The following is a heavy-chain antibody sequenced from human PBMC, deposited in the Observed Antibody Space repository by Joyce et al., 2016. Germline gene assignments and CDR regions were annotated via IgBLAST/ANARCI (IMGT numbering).Heavy chain of an antibody. Sequence: EVQLVEAGGALVQPGGCLRLSCAASGFTFSDYEIQWVSQTAGKGWEWVSAFVTAGDPYYAGSVKGRFTISRENAKSSLFLQMNSLRAEDTAVYYCARERGGGMSAFDIWGQGTMVTVSS. J-gene: IGHJ3*02. CDR2: FVTAGDP. CDR3: ARERGGGMSAFDI. V-gene: IGHV3-13*05. CDR1: GFTFSDYE. D-gene: IGHD3-16*01.